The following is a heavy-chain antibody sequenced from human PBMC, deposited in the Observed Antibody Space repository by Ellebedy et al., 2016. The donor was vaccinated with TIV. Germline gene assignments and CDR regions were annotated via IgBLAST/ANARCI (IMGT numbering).Heavy chain of an antibody. CDR3: ARQGAGRFSPFDY. CDR2: IKQDGSET. CDR1: EFTLSGYW. Sequence: GESLKISCEASEFTLSGYWMSWVRQAPGKGLEWVANIKQDGSETFYVDSVKGQFTISRDNAKNSLYLQMNSLRGEDSAVYDCARQGAGRFSPFDYWGQGTLVTVSS. J-gene: IGHJ4*02. D-gene: IGHD6-19*01. V-gene: IGHV3-7*01.